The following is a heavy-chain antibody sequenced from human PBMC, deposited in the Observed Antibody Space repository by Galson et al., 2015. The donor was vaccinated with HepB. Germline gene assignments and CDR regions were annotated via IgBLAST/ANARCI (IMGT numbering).Heavy chain of an antibody. D-gene: IGHD3-10*01. CDR1: GYTFTSYD. CDR2: MTHNGGNK. J-gene: IGHJ6*02. V-gene: IGHV1-8*01. Sequence: SVKVSCKASGYTFTSYDINWVRQATGQGLEWMGWMTHNGGNKGYAQKFKGRVTMTRNTSINTAYMELSSLRSEDTAVYYCARGPRPGWFGEFYYYYGMDVWGQGTTVTVSS. CDR3: ARGPRPGWFGEFYYYYGMDV.